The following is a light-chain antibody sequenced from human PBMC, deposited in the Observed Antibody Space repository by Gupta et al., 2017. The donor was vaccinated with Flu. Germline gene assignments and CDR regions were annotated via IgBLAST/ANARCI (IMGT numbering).Light chain of an antibody. Sequence: DSQMTQSPSSLSASVGDRVTITCQASQDISNYLNWYQQKPGKAPKLLIYDASNLETGVPSRFSGSGSGTDFTFTISSLQPEDIATYYCQQYDNLPRTFGGGTKVEIK. CDR2: DAS. V-gene: IGKV1-33*01. CDR1: QDISNY. CDR3: QQYDNLPRT. J-gene: IGKJ4*01.